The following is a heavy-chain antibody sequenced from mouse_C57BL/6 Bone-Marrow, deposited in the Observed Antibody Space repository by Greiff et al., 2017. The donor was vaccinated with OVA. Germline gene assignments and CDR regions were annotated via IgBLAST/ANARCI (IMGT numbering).Heavy chain of an antibody. V-gene: IGHV1-81*01. CDR1: GYTFTSYG. Sequence: QVQLQQSGAELARPGASVKLSCKASGYTFTSYGISWVKQRTGQGLEWIGEIYPRSGNTYYNEKFKGKATLTADKSSSTAYMELRSLTSEDSAVYVCARLDCGSREDWYCDVWGTGTTVTVSS. CDR2: IYPRSGNT. D-gene: IGHD1-1*01. J-gene: IGHJ1*03. CDR3: ARLDCGSREDWYCDV.